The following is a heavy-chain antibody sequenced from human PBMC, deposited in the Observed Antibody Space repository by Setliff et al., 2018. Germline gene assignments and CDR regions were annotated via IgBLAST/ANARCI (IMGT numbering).Heavy chain of an antibody. J-gene: IGHJ5*02. CDR2: IRPHNGNT. V-gene: IGHV1-18*01. D-gene: IGHD3-22*01. Sequence: ASVKVSCKASGYTFTSYGISWVRQAPGQGLEWMGWIRPHNGNTAYAQKFQDRVILTTDTSTTTVYMELRSLRSDDTAVYYCARGIYYFDIMGDPWGQGTLVTVSS. CDR3: ARGIYYFDIMGDP. CDR1: GYTFTSYG.